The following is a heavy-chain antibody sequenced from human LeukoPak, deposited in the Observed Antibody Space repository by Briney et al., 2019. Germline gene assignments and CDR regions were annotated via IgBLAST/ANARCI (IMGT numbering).Heavy chain of an antibody. CDR2: ISSSSSYI. V-gene: IGHV3-21*01. J-gene: IGHJ4*02. Sequence: GGSLRLSCAASGFTFSSYSMNWVRQAPGKGLEWVSSISSSSSYIYYADSVKGRFTISRDNAKNSLYLQMNCLRAEDTAVYYCARDVGTIFGVVSTPIDYWGQGTLVTVSS. CDR1: GFTFSSYS. D-gene: IGHD3-3*01. CDR3: ARDVGTIFGVVSTPIDY.